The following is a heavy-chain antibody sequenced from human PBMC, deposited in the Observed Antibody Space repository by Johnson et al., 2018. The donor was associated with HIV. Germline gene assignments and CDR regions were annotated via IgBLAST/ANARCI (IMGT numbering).Heavy chain of an antibody. Sequence: QVQLVESGGGLVKPGGSLRLSCAASGFTFSSYAMHWVRQAPGKGPEWVACISYDGSTKYYADSVKGRFTISRDNSKNTLYLQMNSLRAEDTAVYYCAKELALYSSGYGGDAFDIWGQGTMVTVSS. CDR1: GFTFSSYA. V-gene: IGHV3-30*04. J-gene: IGHJ3*02. CDR2: ISYDGSTK. CDR3: AKELALYSSGYGGDAFDI. D-gene: IGHD6-19*01.